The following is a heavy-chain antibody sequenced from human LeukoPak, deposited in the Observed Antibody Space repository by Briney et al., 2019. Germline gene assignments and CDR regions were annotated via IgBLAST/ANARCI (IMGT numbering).Heavy chain of an antibody. Sequence: GGSLRLSCAVSGFTVSSNYMSWVRQAPGKGLERVSAIYSGGNTYYADSVKDRFTISRDKSNNTLYLQMNSLRVDDTAVYYCAKEIFRDVWGQGTTVTVSS. CDR3: AKEIFRDV. D-gene: IGHD2/OR15-2a*01. CDR2: IYSGGNT. CDR1: GFTVSSNY. J-gene: IGHJ6*02. V-gene: IGHV3-66*01.